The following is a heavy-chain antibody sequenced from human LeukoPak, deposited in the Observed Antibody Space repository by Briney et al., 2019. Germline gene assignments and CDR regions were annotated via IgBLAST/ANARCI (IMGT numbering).Heavy chain of an antibody. D-gene: IGHD3-22*01. CDR3: ARVGLIGSGYTKEFDY. Sequence: SETLSLTCTVSGGSISSNSYYWGWIRQPPGKGLEWIGSIYYSGSTYYNPSLKSRVTISVDTSRNQFSLRLSSVTAADTAVYYYARVGLIGSGYTKEFDYWGQGTLVTVSS. CDR2: IYYSGST. J-gene: IGHJ4*02. CDR1: GGSISSNSYY. V-gene: IGHV4-39*07.